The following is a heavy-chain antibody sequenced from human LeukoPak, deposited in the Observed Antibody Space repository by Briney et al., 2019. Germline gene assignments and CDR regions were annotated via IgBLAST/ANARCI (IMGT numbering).Heavy chain of an antibody. Sequence: SQTLSLTCTVSGGSISSGSYYWSWIRQPAGKGLEWIGRIYTSGSTNHNPSLKSRVTISVDTSKNQFSLKLSSVTAADTAVYYCARMTPDYLMDYWGQGTLVTVSS. J-gene: IGHJ4*02. CDR2: IYTSGST. CDR3: ARMTPDYLMDY. CDR1: GGSISSGSYY. D-gene: IGHD4-11*01. V-gene: IGHV4-61*02.